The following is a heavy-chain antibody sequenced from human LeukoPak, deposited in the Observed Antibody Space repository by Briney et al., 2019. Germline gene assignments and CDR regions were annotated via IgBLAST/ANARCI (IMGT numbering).Heavy chain of an antibody. D-gene: IGHD3-16*02. CDR3: ARLDVWGSYPPLFDY. V-gene: IGHV5-51*01. CDR2: IYPGDSDT. Sequence: GASVKVSCKGSGYSFTSYWIGWVRQMPGKGLEWMGIIYPGDSDTRYSPSFQGQVTISADKSISTAYLQWSSLKASDTAMYYCARLDVWGSYPPLFDYWGQGTLVTVSS. J-gene: IGHJ4*02. CDR1: GYSFTSYW.